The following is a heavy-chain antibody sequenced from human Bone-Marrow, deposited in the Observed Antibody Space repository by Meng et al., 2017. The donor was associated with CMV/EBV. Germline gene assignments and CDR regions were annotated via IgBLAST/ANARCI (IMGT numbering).Heavy chain of an antibody. D-gene: IGHD3-22*01. J-gene: IGHJ5*02. V-gene: IGHV4-39*07. CDR1: GGSISSSSYY. Sequence: SETLSLTCTVSGGSISSSSYYWGWIRQPPGKGLEWIGEIRHRGNTNYNPSLKSRVSISVDSSKKQFSLRLNSVTAADTAMYYCARVGDYDSRGYYYTWFDPWGQGTQVTVSS. CDR3: ARVGDYDSRGYYYTWFDP. CDR2: IRHRGNT.